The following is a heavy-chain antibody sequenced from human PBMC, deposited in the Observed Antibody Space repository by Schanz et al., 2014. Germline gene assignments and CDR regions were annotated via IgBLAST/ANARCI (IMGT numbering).Heavy chain of an antibody. J-gene: IGHJ2*01. D-gene: IGHD2-21*01. V-gene: IGHV3-48*03. CDR3: AKGQGAVINNWYFDL. CDR2: ISNSGTTI. Sequence: VQLVESGGDLVKPGGSLRLSCEASGFTFSNYGMNWVRQAPEKGLEWVSYISNSGTTIYYADSVKGRFTISRDNAKNSLYLQMNSLRAEDTAVYYCAKGQGAVINNWYFDLWGRGTLVTVSS. CDR1: GFTFSNYG.